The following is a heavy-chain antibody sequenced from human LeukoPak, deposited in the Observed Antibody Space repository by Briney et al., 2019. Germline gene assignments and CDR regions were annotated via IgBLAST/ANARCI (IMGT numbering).Heavy chain of an antibody. Sequence: GGSLRLSCAASGFTFNSYWTHWVRQVPGKGLVWVSHITSDGTNTNYADSVKGRFTISRDNAKNTLYLQMNSLGAEDTAVYYCARISDASSGYFDYWGQGTLVTVSS. D-gene: IGHD3-22*01. V-gene: IGHV3-74*01. CDR2: ITSDGTNT. J-gene: IGHJ4*02. CDR1: GFTFNSYW. CDR3: ARISDASSGYFDY.